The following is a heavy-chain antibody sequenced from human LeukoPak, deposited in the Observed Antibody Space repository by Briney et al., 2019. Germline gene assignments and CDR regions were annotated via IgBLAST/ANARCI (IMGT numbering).Heavy chain of an antibody. CDR1: GGSISSGGYY. Sequence: PSETLSLTCTVSGGSISSGGYYWSWIRQPAGKGLEWIGRIFASGSTNYNPSLKSRVTISIDTSKTQFSPNLISVTAADTAVYYCARVGSCSSTSCRDYWGQGTLVTVSS. V-gene: IGHV4-61*02. CDR2: IFASGST. CDR3: ARVGSCSSTSCRDY. J-gene: IGHJ4*02. D-gene: IGHD2-2*01.